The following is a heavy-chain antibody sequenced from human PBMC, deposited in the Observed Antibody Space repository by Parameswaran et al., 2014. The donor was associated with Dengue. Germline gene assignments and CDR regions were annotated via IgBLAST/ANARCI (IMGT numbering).Heavy chain of an antibody. CDR3: ARDIFAHTVTTYNWI. J-gene: IGHJ3*02. Sequence: KWIRQPPGKGLEWVSSISSSSSYIYYADSVKGRFTISRDNAKNSLYLQVNSLRAEDTAVYYCARDIFAHTVTTYNWIWGQGTMVTVSS. CDR2: ISSSSSYI. D-gene: IGHD1-20*01. V-gene: IGHV3-21*06.